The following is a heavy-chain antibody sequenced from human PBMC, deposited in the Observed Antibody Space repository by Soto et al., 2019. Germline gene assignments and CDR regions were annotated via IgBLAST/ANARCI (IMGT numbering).Heavy chain of an antibody. CDR1: GFTVSSNY. Sequence: GGSLRLSCAASGFTVSSNYMSWVRQAPGKGLEWVSVIYSGGSTYYADSVKGRFTISRENSKNTLYLQMNSLRAEDTAVYYCARDGRGYGSGPYYYYMDVWGKGTTVTVSS. V-gene: IGHV3-66*01. D-gene: IGHD3-10*01. J-gene: IGHJ6*03. CDR2: IYSGGST. CDR3: ARDGRGYGSGPYYYYMDV.